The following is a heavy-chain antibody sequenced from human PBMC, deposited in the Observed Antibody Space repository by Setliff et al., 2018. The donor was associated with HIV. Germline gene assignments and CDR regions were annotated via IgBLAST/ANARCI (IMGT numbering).Heavy chain of an antibody. J-gene: IGHJ5*02. V-gene: IGHV4-39*07. Sequence: SETLSLTCTVSGGSISSYYWGWSRQPPGKGLEWIGSIYYSGTAYYNPSLKSRVTMSIDTSKNQFSLKLSSVTAADTAVYYCARGLWFGGSYWFDPWGQGTLVTVSS. CDR2: IYYSGTA. CDR3: ARGLWFGGSYWFDP. D-gene: IGHD3-10*01. CDR1: GGSISSYY.